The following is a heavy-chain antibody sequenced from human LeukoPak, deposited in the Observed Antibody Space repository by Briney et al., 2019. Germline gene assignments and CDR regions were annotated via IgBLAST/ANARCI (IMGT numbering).Heavy chain of an antibody. CDR3: ARGFSSSWYGRIRYYFDY. CDR1: GFTFSSYD. CDR2: IGTAGDT. D-gene: IGHD6-13*01. Sequence: PGGSLRLSCAASGFTFSSYDMHWVRQATGKGLEWVSAIGTAGDTYYPGSVKGRFTISRENAKNSLYLQTNSLRAGDTAVYYCARGFSSSWYGRIRYYFDYWGQGTLVTVSS. J-gene: IGHJ4*02. V-gene: IGHV3-13*01.